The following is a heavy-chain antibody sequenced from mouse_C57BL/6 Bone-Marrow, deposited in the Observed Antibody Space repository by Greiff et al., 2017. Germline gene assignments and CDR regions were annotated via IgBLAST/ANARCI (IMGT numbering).Heavy chain of an antibody. D-gene: IGHD2-5*01. V-gene: IGHV1-26*01. Sequence: EVQLQQSGPELVKPGASVKISCKASGYTFTDYYMNWVKQSHGKSLEWIGDINPNNGGTSYNQKLKGKATLTVDKSSSTAYMELRSLTSEDSAVYYCARSYYSNVFAYWDQGTLVTVSA. CDR1: GYTFTDYY. CDR3: ARSYYSNVFAY. CDR2: INPNNGGT. J-gene: IGHJ3*01.